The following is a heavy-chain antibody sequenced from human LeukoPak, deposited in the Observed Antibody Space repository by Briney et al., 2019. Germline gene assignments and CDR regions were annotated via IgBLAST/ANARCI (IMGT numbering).Heavy chain of an antibody. J-gene: IGHJ4*02. Sequence: SETLSLTCTVSGGSISSGGYYWSWIRQHPGKGLEWIGYIYYSGSTYYNPSLKSRVTMSVDTSKNQFSLKLSSVTAADTAVYYCARDRSGYDSSGYSDWGQGTLVTVSS. CDR3: ARDRSGYDSSGYSD. CDR1: GGSISSGGYY. V-gene: IGHV4-31*03. D-gene: IGHD3-22*01. CDR2: IYYSGST.